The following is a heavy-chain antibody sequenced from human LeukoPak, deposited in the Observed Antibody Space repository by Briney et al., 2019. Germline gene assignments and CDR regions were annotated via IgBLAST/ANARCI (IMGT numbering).Heavy chain of an antibody. CDR3: ARGRRGSSGYYSYYYYYGMDV. Sequence: SETLSLTCAVYGGSFSGYHWSWIRQPPGKGLEWIGEINHSGSTNYNPSLKSRVTISVDTSKNQFSLKLSSVTAADTAVYYCARGRRGSSGYYSYYYYYGMDVWGQGTTVTVSS. V-gene: IGHV4-34*01. CDR1: GGSFSGYH. CDR2: INHSGST. J-gene: IGHJ6*02. D-gene: IGHD3-22*01.